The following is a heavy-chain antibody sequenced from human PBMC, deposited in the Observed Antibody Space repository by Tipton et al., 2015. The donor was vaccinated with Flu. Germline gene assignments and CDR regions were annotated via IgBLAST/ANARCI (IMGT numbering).Heavy chain of an antibody. D-gene: IGHD3-10*01. CDR3: VRKGFGDY. J-gene: IGHJ4*02. CDR2: IRQDGNER. CDR1: GFTFSDYW. Sequence: LSLTCAASGFTFSDYWMAWVRQAPGKGLEWVTNIRQDGNERYYVDSVKGRFTISRDNAKNSLFLQMNTLRGEDTAVYYCVRKGFGDYWGQGILVTVSS. V-gene: IGHV3-7*01.